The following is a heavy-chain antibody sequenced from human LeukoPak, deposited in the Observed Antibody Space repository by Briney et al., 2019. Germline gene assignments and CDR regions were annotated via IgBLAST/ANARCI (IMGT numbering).Heavy chain of an antibody. CDR3: ARDQGPYDKRGYFQH. CDR1: GYTFTSYY. J-gene: IGHJ1*01. Sequence: ASVKVSCKASGYTFTSYYMHWVRQAPGQGLEWMGIINPSGGSTSYAQKFQGRVTMTRDTSTSTVYMELSSLRSEDRAVYYCARDQGPYDKRGYFQHWGQGTLVTVSS. CDR2: INPSGGST. D-gene: IGHD3-22*01. V-gene: IGHV1-46*01.